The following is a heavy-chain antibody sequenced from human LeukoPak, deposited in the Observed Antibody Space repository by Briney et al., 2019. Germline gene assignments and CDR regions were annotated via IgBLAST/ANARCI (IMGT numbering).Heavy chain of an antibody. Sequence: GGSLRLSCAASRFTFNKYAMTWVRQAPGKGLEWVSGISGGSGNTDYGDSVKGRFTISRDNSKSTLFLQMSGLRAEDTAVYFCVKGQESLEYVYVFWGQRTLVTVSS. CDR1: RFTFNKYA. V-gene: IGHV3-23*01. CDR3: VKGQESLEYVYVF. J-gene: IGHJ1*01. D-gene: IGHD3-16*01. CDR2: ISGGSGNT.